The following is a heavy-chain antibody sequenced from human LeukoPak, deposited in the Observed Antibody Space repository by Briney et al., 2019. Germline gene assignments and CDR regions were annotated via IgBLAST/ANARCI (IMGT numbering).Heavy chain of an antibody. Sequence: ASVTVSCKCSGYSSTNYGISWVRQAPAQGLEWMGWIHIYRGNTNYAQKFQGRVTMTIYTSTRKVYMEVRGLRSDDAAMYYCARDLAMIVVLGAFDIWGQGTMVTVSS. CDR2: IHIYRGNT. CDR1: GYSSTNYG. CDR3: ARDLAMIVVLGAFDI. J-gene: IGHJ3*02. D-gene: IGHD3-22*01. V-gene: IGHV1-18*01.